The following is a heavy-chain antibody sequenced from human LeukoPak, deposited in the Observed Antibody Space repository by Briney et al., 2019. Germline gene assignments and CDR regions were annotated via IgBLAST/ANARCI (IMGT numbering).Heavy chain of an antibody. Sequence: PSETLSLTCTVSGGSISSYYWSWIRQPPGKGLEWIGYIYYSGSTNYNPSLKSRVTISVDTSKNQFSLKLSSVTAADTAVYYCARRLSGYYTYYFDYWGQGTLVTVSS. J-gene: IGHJ4*02. CDR2: IYYSGST. V-gene: IGHV4-59*08. CDR1: GGSISSYY. D-gene: IGHD3-22*01. CDR3: ARRLSGYYTYYFDY.